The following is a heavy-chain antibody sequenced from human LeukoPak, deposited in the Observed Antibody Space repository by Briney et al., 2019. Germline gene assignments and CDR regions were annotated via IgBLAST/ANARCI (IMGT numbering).Heavy chain of an antibody. CDR3: ARTDVQVWL. CDR2: IYFSWSN. J-gene: IGHJ4*02. CDR1: GGSINDYY. V-gene: IGHV4-59*01. Sequence: PSETLSLTCTVSGGSINDYYWSWIRQPPGKGLEWIGYIYFSWSNNYNPSLKSRVTMSIDTSKRYFSLRLTSVAASDTAIYYCARTDVQVWLWGQGTLVTVSS. D-gene: IGHD5-12*01.